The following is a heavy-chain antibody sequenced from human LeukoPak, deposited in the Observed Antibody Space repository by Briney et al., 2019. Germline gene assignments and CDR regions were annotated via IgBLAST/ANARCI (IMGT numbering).Heavy chain of an antibody. V-gene: IGHV4-59*01. Sequence: SETLSLTCTVSGGSISSYYWSWIRQPPGKGLEWIGYIYYSGSTNYNPSLKIRVTISVDTSKNQFSLKLSSVTAADTAVYYCARGAVAAPNFDYWGQGTLVTVSS. J-gene: IGHJ4*02. CDR1: GGSISSYY. CDR3: ARGAVAAPNFDY. D-gene: IGHD6-19*01. CDR2: IYYSGST.